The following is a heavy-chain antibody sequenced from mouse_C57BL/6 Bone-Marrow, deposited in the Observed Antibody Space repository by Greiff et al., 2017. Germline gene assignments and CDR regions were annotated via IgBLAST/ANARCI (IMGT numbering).Heavy chain of an antibody. V-gene: IGHV1-59*01. D-gene: IGHD2-5*01. CDR1: GYTFTSYW. Sequence: QVQLQQSGAELVRPGPSVKLSCKASGYTFTSYWLHWVKQRPGQGLEWLGVLDPSDSYPHYNQQFKGKATLTVDTATSTAYVHLSSLTSEDSAVYYCARGYYNNPFADWGQGTLVTVSA. CDR2: LDPSDSYP. J-gene: IGHJ3*01. CDR3: ARGYYNNPFAD.